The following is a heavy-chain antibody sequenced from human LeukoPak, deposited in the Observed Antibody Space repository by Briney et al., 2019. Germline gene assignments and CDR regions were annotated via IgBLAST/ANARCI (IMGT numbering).Heavy chain of an antibody. V-gene: IGHV1-2*02. D-gene: IGHD6-19*01. CDR3: ARVIAVAGTSLDY. Sequence: GASVKVSCKASGYTFTGYYMHWVRQAPGQGLEWMGWINPNSGGTNYAQKFQGRVTMTRDTSISTAYMELSRLRSDDTAVYYCARVIAVAGTSLDYWGQGTLVTVSS. J-gene: IGHJ4*02. CDR1: GYTFTGYY. CDR2: INPNSGGT.